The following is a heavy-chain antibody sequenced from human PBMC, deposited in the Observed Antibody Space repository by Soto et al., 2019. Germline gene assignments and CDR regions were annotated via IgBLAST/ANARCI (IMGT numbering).Heavy chain of an antibody. Sequence: ASVKVSCKASGYTFTSYGISWVRQAPGQGLEWMGWISAYNGNTNYAQKLQGRVTMTTDTSTSTAYMELRSLRSDDTAVYYCARDPMGGSSWYYYYGMDVWGQGTTVTVSS. CDR1: GYTFTSYG. CDR3: ARDPMGGSSWYYYYGMDV. CDR2: ISAYNGNT. V-gene: IGHV1-18*01. D-gene: IGHD6-13*01. J-gene: IGHJ6*02.